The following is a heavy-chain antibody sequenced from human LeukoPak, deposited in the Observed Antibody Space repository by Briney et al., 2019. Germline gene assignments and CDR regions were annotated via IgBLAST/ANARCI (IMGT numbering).Heavy chain of an antibody. CDR1: GYTFTSYY. J-gene: IGHJ5*02. D-gene: IGHD1-26*01. CDR3: AREWGMGAKPAYNWLDP. V-gene: IGHV1-46*01. CDR2: INPSGGST. Sequence: ASVKVSCKASGYTFTSYYMHWVRQAPGQGLEWMGIINPSGGSTSYAQKFQGRVTMTRDTSTSTVYMELSSLRSEDTAVYYCAREWGMGAKPAYNWLDPWGQGTLVTVSS.